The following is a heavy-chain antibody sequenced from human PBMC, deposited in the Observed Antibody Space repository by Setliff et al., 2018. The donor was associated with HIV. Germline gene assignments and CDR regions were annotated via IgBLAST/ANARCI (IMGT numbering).Heavy chain of an antibody. CDR1: GDTLSEVS. V-gene: IGHV1-24*01. CDR3: AALGYSSTWNY. CDR2: FDPEDGEV. D-gene: IGHD6-13*01. Sequence: ASVKVSCKVIGDTLSEVSRHWVRQAPGKGLEWMGGFDPEDGEVVFAQTVKGRFTISRDNSKSSLFLQMDSLRAEDTAFYYCAALGYSSTWNYWGQGTLVTVSS. J-gene: IGHJ4*02.